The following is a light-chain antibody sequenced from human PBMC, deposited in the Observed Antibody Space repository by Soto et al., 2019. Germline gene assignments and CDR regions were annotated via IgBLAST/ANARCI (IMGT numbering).Light chain of an antibody. V-gene: IGKV1-12*01. CDR1: QGISNW. CDR3: QQTNTFFPLT. Sequence: DIQMTQSPSSVSASVGDRVTITCRASQGISNWLAWYQQQPGRAPKLLIYGAYTLQTGVPSRFSGGGSGTHFTLIISSLQPEYFATYYCQQTNTFFPLTFGGGTRVEIK. CDR2: GAY. J-gene: IGKJ4*01.